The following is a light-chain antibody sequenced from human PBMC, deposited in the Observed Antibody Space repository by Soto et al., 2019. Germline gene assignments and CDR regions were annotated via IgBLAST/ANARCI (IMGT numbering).Light chain of an antibody. J-gene: IGKJ1*01. CDR1: HDINSY. CDR2: AAS. CDR3: QQLNSYPRT. V-gene: IGKV1-9*01. Sequence: DIQLTQSPSFLSSSVGDRVTITCRASHDINSYLAWYQQKPRKAPKLLIYAASTLQSAVPSRFSGGGSGTEFTLTISSLQPEDFATYFCQQLNSYPRTFGQGTQVEF.